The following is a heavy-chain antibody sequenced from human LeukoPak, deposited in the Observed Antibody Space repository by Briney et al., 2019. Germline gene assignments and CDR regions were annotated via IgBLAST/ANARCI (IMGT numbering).Heavy chain of an antibody. Sequence: SVKVSCKASGGTFSSYAISWVRQAPGQGLEWMGRIIPILGIANYAQKFQGRVTITADKSTSTAYMELSSLRSEDTAVYYCARDQYAYCTNGVCPRWFDPWGQGTLVTVSS. CDR2: IIPILGIA. CDR3: ARDQYAYCTNGVCPRWFDP. V-gene: IGHV1-69*04. J-gene: IGHJ5*02. D-gene: IGHD2-8*01. CDR1: GGTFSSYA.